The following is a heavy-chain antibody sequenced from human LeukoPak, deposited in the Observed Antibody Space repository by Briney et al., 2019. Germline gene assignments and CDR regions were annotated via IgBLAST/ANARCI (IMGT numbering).Heavy chain of an antibody. Sequence: PSETLSLTCTVSGGSISSSSYYWGWIRQPPGKGLEWIGSIYYSGSTYYNPSLKSRVTISVDTSKNQFSLKLSSVTAADTAVYYCARSPITMVRGTLYLDYWGQGTLVTVSS. CDR2: IYYSGST. J-gene: IGHJ4*02. CDR1: GGSISSSSYY. V-gene: IGHV4-39*07. D-gene: IGHD3-10*01. CDR3: ARSPITMVRGTLYLDY.